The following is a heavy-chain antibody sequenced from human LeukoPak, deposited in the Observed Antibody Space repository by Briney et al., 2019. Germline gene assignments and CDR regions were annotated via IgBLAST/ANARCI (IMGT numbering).Heavy chain of an antibody. CDR2: IRYDGSNK. D-gene: IGHD1-26*01. CDR1: GFTFSSYG. V-gene: IGHV3-30*02. Sequence: GGSLRLSCAASGFTFSSYGMHWVRQAPGKGLGWVAFIRYDGSNKYYADSVKGRFTISRDNSKNTLYLQMNSLRAEDTAVYYCAKATPVTHSGSYSFDYWGQGTLVTVSS. J-gene: IGHJ4*02. CDR3: AKATPVTHSGSYSFDY.